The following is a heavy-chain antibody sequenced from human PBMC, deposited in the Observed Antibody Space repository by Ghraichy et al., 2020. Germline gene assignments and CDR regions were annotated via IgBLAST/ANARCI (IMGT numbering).Heavy chain of an antibody. V-gene: IGHV4-34*01. CDR2: INHSGST. Sequence: SETLSLTCAVYGGSFSGYYWSWIRQPPGKGLEWIGEINHSGSTNYNPSLKSRVTISVDTSKNQFSLKLSSVTAADTAVYYCARHRPRYMVRGRNGIVGFDPWGQGTLVTVSS. J-gene: IGHJ5*02. CDR1: GGSFSGYY. CDR3: ARHRPRYMVRGRNGIVGFDP. D-gene: IGHD3-10*01.